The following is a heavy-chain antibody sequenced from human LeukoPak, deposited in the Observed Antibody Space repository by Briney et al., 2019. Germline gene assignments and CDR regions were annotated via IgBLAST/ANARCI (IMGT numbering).Heavy chain of an antibody. Sequence: GESLKISCKGSGYSFSSYWIGWVRQMPGKGLEWMGIIYPGDSDTRYSPSFQGQVTISADKSISTAYLQWSSLKASDTGMYYCVRHPHIAVTSTLFDYWGQGTLVTVSS. CDR2: IYPGDSDT. V-gene: IGHV5-51*01. CDR3: VRHPHIAVTSTLFDY. J-gene: IGHJ4*02. CDR1: GYSFSSYW. D-gene: IGHD6-19*01.